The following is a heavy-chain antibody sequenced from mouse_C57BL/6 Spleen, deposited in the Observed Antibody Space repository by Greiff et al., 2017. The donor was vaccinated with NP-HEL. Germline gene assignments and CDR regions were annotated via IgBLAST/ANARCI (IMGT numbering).Heavy chain of an antibody. CDR3: ARGLRRPDYYAMDY. J-gene: IGHJ4*01. V-gene: IGHV3-6*01. CDR2: ISYDGSN. Sequence: EVKLQESGPGLVKPSQSLSLTCSVTGYSITSGYYWNWIRQFPGNKLEWMGYISYDGSNNYNPSLKNRISITRDTSKNQFFLKLNSVTTEDTATYYCARGLRRPDYYAMDYWGQGTSVTVSS. CDR1: GYSITSGYY. D-gene: IGHD2-4*01.